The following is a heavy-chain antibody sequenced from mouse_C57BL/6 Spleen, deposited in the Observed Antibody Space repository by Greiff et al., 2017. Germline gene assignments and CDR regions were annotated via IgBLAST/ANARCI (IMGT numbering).Heavy chain of an antibody. Sequence: EVKLMESGAELVRPGASVKLSCTASGFNIKDDYMHWVKQRPEQGLEWIGWIDPENGDTEYASKFQGKATITADTSSNTAYLQLSSLTSEDTAVYYCTTPLTFAYWGQGTLVTVSA. J-gene: IGHJ3*01. V-gene: IGHV14-4*01. CDR2: IDPENGDT. CDR1: GFNIKDDY. CDR3: TTPLTFAY.